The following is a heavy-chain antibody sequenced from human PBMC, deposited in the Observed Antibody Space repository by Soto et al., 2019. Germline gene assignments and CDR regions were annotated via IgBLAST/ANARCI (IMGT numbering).Heavy chain of an antibody. CDR1: GGSFSGYY. J-gene: IGHJ4*02. CDR3: ARDTYPRGYSYGSLDY. D-gene: IGHD5-18*01. Sequence: PSETLSLTCAVYGGSFSGYYWSWIRQPPGKGLEWIGEINHSGSTNYNPSLKSRVTISVDTSKNQFSLKLSSVTAADTAVYYCARDTYPRGYSYGSLDYWGQGTLVTVSS. V-gene: IGHV4-34*01. CDR2: INHSGST.